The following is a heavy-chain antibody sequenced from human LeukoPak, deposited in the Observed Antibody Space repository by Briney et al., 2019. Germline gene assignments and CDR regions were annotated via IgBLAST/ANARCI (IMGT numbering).Heavy chain of an antibody. D-gene: IGHD3-3*02. CDR1: GYTFTSYG. V-gene: IGHV1-18*01. CDR3: ALAHSYYYYYYMDV. Sequence: ASVKVSCKASGYTFTSYGISWVRQAPGQGLEWMGWISAYNGNTNYAQKLQGRVTMTTNTSTSTVYMELRSLRSDDTAVYYCALAHSYYYYYYMDVWGKGTTVTVSS. CDR2: ISAYNGNT. J-gene: IGHJ6*03.